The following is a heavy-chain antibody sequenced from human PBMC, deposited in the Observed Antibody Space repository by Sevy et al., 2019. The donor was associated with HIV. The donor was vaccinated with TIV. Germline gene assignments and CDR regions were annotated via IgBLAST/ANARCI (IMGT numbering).Heavy chain of an antibody. CDR1: GHTFTGYY. J-gene: IGHJ4*02. V-gene: IGHV1-2*02. D-gene: IGHD3-22*01. CDR2: INANSGGT. CDR3: TRSGYYYGFDY. Sequence: ASVKVSCKASGHTFTGYYIHWVRQAPGQGLEWMGWINANSGGTNYAQKFQDRVTMTSDTSISTVYMDLSRLRSDDTAVYSCTRSGYYYGFDYWGQGTLVTVSS.